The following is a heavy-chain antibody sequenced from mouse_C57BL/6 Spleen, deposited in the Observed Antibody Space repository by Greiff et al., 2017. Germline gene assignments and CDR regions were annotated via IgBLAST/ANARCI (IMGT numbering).Heavy chain of an antibody. V-gene: IGHV1-22*01. Sequence: EVQLKESGPELVKPGASVKLSCKASGYTFTDYNMTWVKQSPGKSLEWIAYINPINGGTCYNEKFKGKATLTVNKSSSTAYMQLRSLTSEDSAVYYCARWGYYDYDDGLDYWGQGTTLTVSS. CDR3: ARWGYYDYDDGLDY. J-gene: IGHJ2*01. CDR1: GYTFTDYN. CDR2: INPINGGT. D-gene: IGHD2-4*01.